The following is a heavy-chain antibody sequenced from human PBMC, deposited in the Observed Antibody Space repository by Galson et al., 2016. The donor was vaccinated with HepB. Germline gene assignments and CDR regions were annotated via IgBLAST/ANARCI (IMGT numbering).Heavy chain of an antibody. Sequence: SETLSLTCTVSGGSISTSIFWGWIRQPPGKGLEWIGSLTYSGSVTTFYNQSLKIRLTISVDPSKNQFSLKLRSVTAADTAVYYCAGRASGGIQDVAAFDYWGQGTLVTVSS. J-gene: IGHJ4*02. CDR2: LTYSGSVTT. D-gene: IGHD6-13*01. CDR1: GGSISTSIF. V-gene: IGHV4-39*01. CDR3: AGRASGGIQDVAAFDY.